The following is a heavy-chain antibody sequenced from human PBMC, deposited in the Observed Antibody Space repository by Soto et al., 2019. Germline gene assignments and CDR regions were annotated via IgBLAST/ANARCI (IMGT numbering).Heavy chain of an antibody. CDR3: ARLPKGSVVTG. J-gene: IGHJ4*01. Sequence: VQLVESGGGVVSPGGSLRLSCVGSGFSFRDHSMNWVRQPPGKGLHWISYISISSENIYYADSVKGLFTVSRDNAKNTLFIQMNSLRDDDSAIYYCARLPKGSVVTGWAQGSLVTVSS. V-gene: IGHV3-48*02. CDR2: ISISSENI. CDR1: GFSFRDHS. D-gene: IGHD2-21*02.